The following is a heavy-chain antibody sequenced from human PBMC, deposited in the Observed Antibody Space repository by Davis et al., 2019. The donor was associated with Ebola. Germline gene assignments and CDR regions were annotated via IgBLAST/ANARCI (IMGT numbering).Heavy chain of an antibody. CDR2: IHPGHLDT. Sequence: GESLKISCQASGYTFTGYWIGWVRQMPGKGLEWMGIIHPGHLDTRYGPSFQGQVTISVDKSTNTAFLHWSSLEDSDTAIYYCARRGWDLHYYYYMDVWGEGTTVTVS. CDR1: GYTFTGYW. CDR3: ARRGWDLHYYYYMDV. J-gene: IGHJ6*03. D-gene: IGHD1-26*01. V-gene: IGHV5-51*01.